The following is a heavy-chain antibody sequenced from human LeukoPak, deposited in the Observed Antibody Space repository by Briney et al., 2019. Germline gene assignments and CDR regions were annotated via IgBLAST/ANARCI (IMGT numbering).Heavy chain of an antibody. CDR2: ISSSSSYI. D-gene: IGHD1-26*01. V-gene: IGHV3-21*01. CDR3: ASRMEVGATFGGDAFDI. Sequence: PGGSLRLSCAASGFTFSSYSMNWVRQAPGKGLEWVSSISSSSSYIYYADSVKGRFTISRDNAKNSLYLQMNSLRAEDTAVYYCASRMEVGATFGGDAFDIWGQGTMVTVSS. J-gene: IGHJ3*02. CDR1: GFTFSSYS.